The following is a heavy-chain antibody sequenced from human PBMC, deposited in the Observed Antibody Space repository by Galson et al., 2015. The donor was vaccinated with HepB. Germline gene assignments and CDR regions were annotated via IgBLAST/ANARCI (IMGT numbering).Heavy chain of an antibody. V-gene: IGHV3-21*01. CDR2: ISATSSYV. CDR3: ARGSTEDITLLVGTTSVGWFDP. CDR1: GFTFSRHS. Sequence: SLRLSCAASGFTFSRHSMNWIRQAPGKGLEWVSSISATSSYVHYADSMRDRFTITRDNAKNSLFLRMTSLRAEDTAVYYCARGSTEDITLLVGTTSVGWFDPWGQGTLVTVSP. D-gene: IGHD3-3*01. J-gene: IGHJ5*02.